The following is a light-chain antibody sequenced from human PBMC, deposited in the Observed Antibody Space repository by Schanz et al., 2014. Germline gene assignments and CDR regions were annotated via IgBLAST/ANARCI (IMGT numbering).Light chain of an antibody. V-gene: IGKV3-11*01. CDR2: DAS. Sequence: EIVLTQSPATLSLSPGERATLSCRASQSVGRYLAWYQQKPGQAPRLLISDASDRATGIPARFSGSGSGTDFTLTISSLEPEDFATYYCQLLRSSPPTFGPGTKVDIK. J-gene: IGKJ3*01. CDR1: QSVGRY. CDR3: QLLRSSPPT.